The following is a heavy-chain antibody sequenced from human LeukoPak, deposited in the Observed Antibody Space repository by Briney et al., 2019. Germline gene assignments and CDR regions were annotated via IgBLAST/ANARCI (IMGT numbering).Heavy chain of an antibody. J-gene: IGHJ4*02. D-gene: IGHD5-24*01. CDR2: ISSDASST. Sequence: GGSLRLSCAASGFSFSSYWMHWVRQAPGKGLVWFSRISSDASSTNYADSVKGRFTISRDNAKNTLYLQMNSLRAEDTPVYYCAMLAKMATIDDFDYWGQGTLVTVSS. CDR3: AMLAKMATIDDFDY. V-gene: IGHV3-74*01. CDR1: GFSFSSYW.